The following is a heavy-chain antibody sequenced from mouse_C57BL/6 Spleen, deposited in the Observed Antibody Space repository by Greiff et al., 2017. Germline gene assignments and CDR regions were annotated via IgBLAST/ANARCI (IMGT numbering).Heavy chain of an antibody. Sequence: EVQLVESGGGLVQPGGSLKLSCAASGFTFSDYYMYWVRQTPEKRLEWVAYISNGGGSTYYPDTVKGRFTISRDNAKNTLYLQMSRLKSEDTAMYYCARLTVDYAMDYWGQGTSVTVSS. CDR2: ISNGGGST. D-gene: IGHD1-1*01. V-gene: IGHV5-12*01. CDR3: ARLTVDYAMDY. CDR1: GFTFSDYY. J-gene: IGHJ4*01.